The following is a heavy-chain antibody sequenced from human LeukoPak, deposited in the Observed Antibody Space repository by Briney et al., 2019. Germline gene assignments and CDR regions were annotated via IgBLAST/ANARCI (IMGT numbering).Heavy chain of an antibody. CDR3: ARQALWFFDH. V-gene: IGHV4-39*01. CDR1: GGSLSSNSNY. Sequence: TSETLSLTCTVSGGSLSSNSNYCAWIRQPPGRGLEWIGSISYGGSTYYSPSLESRVTISVDTSKNQFSLKLSSVTAADTAVYYCARQALWFFDHWGQGTLVTVSS. J-gene: IGHJ4*02. D-gene: IGHD2-21*01. CDR2: ISYGGST.